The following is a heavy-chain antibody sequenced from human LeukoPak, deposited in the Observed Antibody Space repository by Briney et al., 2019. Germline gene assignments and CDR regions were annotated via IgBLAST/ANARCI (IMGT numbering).Heavy chain of an antibody. D-gene: IGHD3-3*01. CDR1: GGSISSSSYY. CDR2: IYYSGST. Sequence: SETLSLTCTVSGGSISSSSYYWGWIRQPPGKGLEWIGSIYYSGSTYYNPSLKSRVTISVDTSKNQFSLKLSSVTATDTAVYYCARGQRGGIFRVATLYFDYWGQGTLVTVSS. CDR3: ARGQRGGIFRVATLYFDY. V-gene: IGHV4-39*07. J-gene: IGHJ4*02.